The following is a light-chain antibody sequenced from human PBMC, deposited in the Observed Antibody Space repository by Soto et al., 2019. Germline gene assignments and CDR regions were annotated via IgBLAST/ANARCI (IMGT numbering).Light chain of an antibody. CDR1: SGSIASNY. CDR3: QSYDATNQV. Sequence: NFMLTQPHSVSDSPGKTVIISCTRSSGSIASNYVQWYQQRPGRSPTTVIYEDNQRPSGVPDRFSGSIDSSSNSASLPISGLETEDEADYYCQSYDATNQVFGGGTKLTVL. CDR2: EDN. J-gene: IGLJ3*02. V-gene: IGLV6-57*01.